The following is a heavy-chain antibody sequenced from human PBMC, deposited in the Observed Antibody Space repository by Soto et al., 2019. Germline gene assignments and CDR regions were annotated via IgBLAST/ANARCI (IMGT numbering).Heavy chain of an antibody. V-gene: IGHV1-18*01. J-gene: IGHJ6*02. CDR3: AATGGHYFALDV. D-gene: IGHD2-8*02. Sequence: QAQLVQSGSEVKRPGASVKVSCTCSDNTLTYYGINWVRQTPGQGLEWLGWISGYNANTRDAPKLQDRVTMTADTTTTTAYLEIRSLTSDDSGTYFCAATGGHYFALDVWGQGTTVSVSS. CDR2: ISGYNANT. CDR1: DNTLTYYG.